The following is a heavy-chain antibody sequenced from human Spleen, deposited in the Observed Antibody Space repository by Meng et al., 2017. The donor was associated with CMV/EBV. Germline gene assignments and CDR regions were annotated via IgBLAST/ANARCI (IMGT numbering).Heavy chain of an antibody. CDR1: GYSFTNSW. CDR2: VWPADSDV. J-gene: IGHJ4*02. D-gene: IGHD2-15*01. V-gene: IGHV5-51*01. CDR3: ARHGGSDLTLDF. Sequence: GESLKISCKASGYSFTNSWIGWVRQKPGKGLEWMGIVWPADSDVKNSPPFEGQVTISVDKSITTAYLQWNSLKASDSATYYCARHGGSDLTLDFWGQGTLVTVSS.